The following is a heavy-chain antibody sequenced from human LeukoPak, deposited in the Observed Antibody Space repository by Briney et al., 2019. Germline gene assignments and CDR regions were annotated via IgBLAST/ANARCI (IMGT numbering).Heavy chain of an antibody. Sequence: GGSLRLSCAASGFTFSTYWMHWVRQAPGKGLVWVSRINTDGSYTTYADSVKGRFTIPRDNAKNTLYLQMSSLRAEDTAVYYCARVSRSVSTFGVVIIDAFDVWGQGTMVTVSS. D-gene: IGHD3-3*01. CDR2: INTDGSYT. CDR3: ARVSRSVSTFGVVIIDAFDV. V-gene: IGHV3-74*01. J-gene: IGHJ3*01. CDR1: GFTFSTYW.